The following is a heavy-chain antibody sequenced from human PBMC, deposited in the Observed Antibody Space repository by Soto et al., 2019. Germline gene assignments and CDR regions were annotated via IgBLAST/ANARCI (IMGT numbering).Heavy chain of an antibody. J-gene: IGHJ5*02. Sequence: QLQLQESGPGLVKPSETLSLTCTVSGGSISSSSYYWGWIRQPPGKGLEWIGSIYYSGSTYYNPSRKSRVTISVDTSKNQFSLKLSSVPAADTAVYYCARRGSSGWYVWFDPWGQGTLVTVSS. CDR3: ARRGSSGWYVWFDP. CDR1: GGSISSSSYY. D-gene: IGHD6-19*01. CDR2: IYYSGST. V-gene: IGHV4-39*01.